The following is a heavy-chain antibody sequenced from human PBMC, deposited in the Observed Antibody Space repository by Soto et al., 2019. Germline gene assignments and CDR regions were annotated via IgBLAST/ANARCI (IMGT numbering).Heavy chain of an antibody. CDR2: TNPNSGGT. CDR3: ARPIGYCSSTSCYPGNNWFDP. J-gene: IGHJ5*02. Sequence: GASVKVSCKASGYTFTGYYMHWVRQAPGQGLEWMGWTNPNSGGTNYAQKFQGRVTMTRDTSISTAYMELSRLRSDDTAVYYCARPIGYCSSTSCYPGNNWFDPRGQGTLVTVSS. CDR1: GYTFTGYY. D-gene: IGHD2-2*01. V-gene: IGHV1-2*02.